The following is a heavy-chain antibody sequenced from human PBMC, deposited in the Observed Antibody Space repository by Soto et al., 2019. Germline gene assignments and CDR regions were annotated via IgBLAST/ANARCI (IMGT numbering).Heavy chain of an antibody. Sequence: XSVKVSCKASGYTFTCYYMHWVRQAPGQGLEWMGWINPNSGGTNYAQKFQGRVTMTRDTSISTAYMELSRLRSDDTAVYYCARLGDQYSNYFDYYYGMDVWGQGPTVTVSS. V-gene: IGHV1-2*02. J-gene: IGHJ6*02. D-gene: IGHD4-4*01. CDR1: GYTFTCYY. CDR3: ARLGDQYSNYFDYYYGMDV. CDR2: INPNSGGT.